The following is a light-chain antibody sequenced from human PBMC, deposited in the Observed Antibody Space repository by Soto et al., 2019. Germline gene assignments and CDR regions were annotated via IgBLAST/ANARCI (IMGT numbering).Light chain of an antibody. CDR2: WAS. CDR1: QSVLYSSNNKNY. CDR3: QKYYSTPIT. J-gene: IGKJ4*01. Sequence: DIVMTQSPDSLAVSLGERATINCKSSQSVLYSSNNKNYLAWYQQKPGQPPKLLIYWASTRESGVPDRFSGSGSGKDFTLTSSSLQAEDVAVYYCQKYYSTPITFGGGTKMEIK. V-gene: IGKV4-1*01.